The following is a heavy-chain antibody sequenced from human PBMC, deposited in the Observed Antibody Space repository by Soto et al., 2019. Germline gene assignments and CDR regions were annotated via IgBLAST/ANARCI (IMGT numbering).Heavy chain of an antibody. CDR2: MGHWGGT. Sequence: QQWGPGLLKPLETLFLTCAVYCGFVSNGRYYWSWVRQPPGKGLEWIGGMGHWGGTHFNPSLKSRVTISVDTSKNQFSLKMSSVTAADTALYYCARVERGTATTVVDAFDIWGPGTMVTVSS. V-gene: IGHV4-34*01. D-gene: IGHD1-1*01. J-gene: IGHJ3*02. CDR1: CGFVSNGRYY. CDR3: ARVERGTATTVVDAFDI.